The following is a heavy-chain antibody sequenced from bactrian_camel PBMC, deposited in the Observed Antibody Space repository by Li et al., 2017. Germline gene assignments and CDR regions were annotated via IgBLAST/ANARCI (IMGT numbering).Heavy chain of an antibody. Sequence: LVESGGGLVQPGGSLRLSCAASGFAFNNYVMSWVRQAPGKGLEWVSGIYGDGSKTFYADSVKGRAIISRDNAKNTLYLQLNSLKTEDTAMYFCANMAPPVREEQHSYWGQGTQVTVS. J-gene: IGHJ4*01. CDR1: GFAFNNYV. CDR2: IYGDGSKT. D-gene: IGHD3*01. V-gene: IGHV3S6*01. CDR3: ANMAPPVREEQHSY.